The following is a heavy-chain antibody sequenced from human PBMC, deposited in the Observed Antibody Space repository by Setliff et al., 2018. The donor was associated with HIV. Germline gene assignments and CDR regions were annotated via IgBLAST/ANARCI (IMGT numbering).Heavy chain of an antibody. D-gene: IGHD3-22*01. V-gene: IGHV1-46*01. Sequence: ASVKVSCKASGYIFTSYYIHWLRQVPGQGLEWMGIVDPSGGSTHYAQKFEGRVTMTRDTSTSTFHMELSSLTSEDRAIYYCARDGRAVTSLMVVVSLKNGMDVWGQGTTVTVSS. CDR3: ARDGRAVTSLMVVVSLKNGMDV. CDR1: GYIFTSYY. CDR2: VDPSGGST. J-gene: IGHJ6*02.